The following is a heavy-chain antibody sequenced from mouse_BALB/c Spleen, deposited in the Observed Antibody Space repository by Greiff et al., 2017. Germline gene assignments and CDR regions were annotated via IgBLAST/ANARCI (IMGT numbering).Heavy chain of an antibody. CDR1: GFAFSSYD. CDR3: ARHFRGSFDY. CDR2: ISSGGGST. D-gene: IGHD1-1*01. Sequence: EVKLVESGGGLVKPGGSLKLSCAASGFAFSSYDMSWVRQTPEKRLEWVAYISSGGGSTYYPDTVKGRFTISRDNAKNTLYLQMSSLKSEDTAMYYCARHFRGSFDYWGQGTTLTVSS. V-gene: IGHV5-12-1*01. J-gene: IGHJ2*01.